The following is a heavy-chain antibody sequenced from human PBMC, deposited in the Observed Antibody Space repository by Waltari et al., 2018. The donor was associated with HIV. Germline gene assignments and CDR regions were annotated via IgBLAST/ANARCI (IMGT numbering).Heavy chain of an antibody. D-gene: IGHD2-15*01. CDR3: ARDIPRMGIDY. J-gene: IGHJ4*02. CDR2: INAGNGNT. V-gene: IGHV1-3*01. CDR1: GYTSTTSA. Sequence: QVQLVQSGAEVKKPGASVKVSCKASGYTSTTSALHWLRQAPGQRLEWRGWINAGNGNTKYSQKFQGRVTITRDTSASTAYMELSSLRSEDTAVYYCARDIPRMGIDYWGQGTLVTVSS.